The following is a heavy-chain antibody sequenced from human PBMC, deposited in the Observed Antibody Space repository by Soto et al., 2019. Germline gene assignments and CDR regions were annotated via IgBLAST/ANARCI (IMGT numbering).Heavy chain of an antibody. D-gene: IGHD6-19*01. CDR1: GDSVSSNGAC. CDR2: IYYRSKWFH. V-gene: IGHV6-1*01. Sequence: PSQTLSLTCVISGDSVSSNGACWNWIRQSPSRGLQWLGRIYYRSKWFHDYAASVESRMAINPDTSRNQFSLQLNYVTPEDTAVYYWARVHFRAGTRLRCPDFWGQGTTVTVSS. CDR3: ARVHFRAGTRLRCPDF. J-gene: IGHJ6*02.